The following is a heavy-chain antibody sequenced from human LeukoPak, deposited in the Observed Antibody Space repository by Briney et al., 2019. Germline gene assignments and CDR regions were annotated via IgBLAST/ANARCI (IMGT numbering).Heavy chain of an antibody. J-gene: IGHJ2*01. CDR1: GYTFTSYD. D-gene: IGHD2-2*01. CDR3: ARGRYCSSTSCLDFDL. V-gene: IGHV1-8*03. Sequence: ASVKVSCKASGYTFTSYDINWVRQAPGQGLGWMGWMNPNSGNTGYAQKFQGRVTITRNTSISTAYMELSSLRSEDTAVYYCARGRYCSSTSCLDFDLWGRGTQVTVSS. CDR2: MNPNSGNT.